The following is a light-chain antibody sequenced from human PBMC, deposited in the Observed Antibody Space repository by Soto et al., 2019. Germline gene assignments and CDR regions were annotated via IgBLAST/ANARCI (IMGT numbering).Light chain of an antibody. J-gene: IGKJ5*01. V-gene: IGKV3-15*01. Sequence: EVVMKQSPATLSVSPGGRATLSCRASQSIGDPLAWYQLKPGQAPRLLIYGASSRVTGFPARFSGSGSGTDFTLTISSLQSDDFAVYYCQQYNNWPPITFGQGTRLAN. CDR1: QSIGDP. CDR2: GAS. CDR3: QQYNNWPPIT.